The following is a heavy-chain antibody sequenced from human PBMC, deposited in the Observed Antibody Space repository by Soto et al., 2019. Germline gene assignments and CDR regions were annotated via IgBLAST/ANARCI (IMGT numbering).Heavy chain of an antibody. V-gene: IGHV4-59*01. J-gene: IGHJ4*02. Sequence: SETLSLTCTVSGGSISGYYWSWIRQPPGKGLEWIGYIHDSGSTHYNPSLKSRITISVDTSKNQFSLKLNSVIAADTAVYYCARDRGHHDSSGYYQAPFDYWGLGTLVTVSS. CDR2: IHDSGST. CDR1: GGSISGYY. D-gene: IGHD3-22*01. CDR3: ARDRGHHDSSGYYQAPFDY.